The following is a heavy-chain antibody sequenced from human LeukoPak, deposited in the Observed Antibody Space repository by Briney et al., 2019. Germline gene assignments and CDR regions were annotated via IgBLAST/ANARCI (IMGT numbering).Heavy chain of an antibody. J-gene: IGHJ4*02. CDR1: GFTFSSYE. V-gene: IGHV3-48*03. D-gene: IGHD3-22*01. CDR2: IRSSGGTK. CDR3: ARVSGGSSGYAFDY. Sequence: PGGSLRLSCAASGFTFSSYEMNWVRQAPGKGPEWVSYIRSSGGTKYYADSVKGRFTISRDNAENSLYLQMNSLRAEDSAVYYCARVSGGSSGYAFDYWGQGTLVTVSS.